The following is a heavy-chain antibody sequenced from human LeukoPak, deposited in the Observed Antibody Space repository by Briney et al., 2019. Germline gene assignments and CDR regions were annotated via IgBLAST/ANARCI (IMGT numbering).Heavy chain of an antibody. Sequence: PSETLSLTCTVSGGSISSYYWSWIRQPPGKGLEWIGYIYYSGSTNYNPSLKSRVTISVDTSKNQFSLKLSSVTAADTAVYYCARSAYYYYYMDVWGKGTTVTISS. V-gene: IGHV4-59*01. CDR2: IYYSGST. CDR3: ARSAYYYYYMDV. J-gene: IGHJ6*03. D-gene: IGHD6-13*01. CDR1: GGSISSYY.